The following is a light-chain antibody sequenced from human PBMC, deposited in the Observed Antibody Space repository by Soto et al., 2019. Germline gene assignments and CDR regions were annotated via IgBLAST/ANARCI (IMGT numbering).Light chain of an antibody. V-gene: IGKV1D-13*01. CDR3: QQFNNYPLT. CDR2: DAS. CDR1: QGISSA. J-gene: IGKJ4*01. Sequence: AIQLTQSPSSLSASVGDRVTITCRASQGISSALAWYHQKPGKAPKLLIYDASSLESGVPSRFSGSGSGTDFTLTISSLQPEDFATYSCQQFNNYPLTFGGGTKVEIK.